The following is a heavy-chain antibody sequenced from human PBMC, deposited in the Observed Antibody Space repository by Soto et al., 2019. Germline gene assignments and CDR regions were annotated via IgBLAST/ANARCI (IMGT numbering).Heavy chain of an antibody. CDR1: GFTFSSYA. V-gene: IGHV3-23*01. J-gene: IGHJ4*02. CDR2: ISGSGGST. Sequence: GGSLRPSCAASGFTFSSYAMSWVRQAPGKGLEWVSAISGSGGSTNYADSVKGRFIISRDNSKNTLYLQMNSLRAEDTAVYYCARAPRYGSGSYYPQYWGQGTLVTVSS. CDR3: ARAPRYGSGSYYPQY. D-gene: IGHD3-10*01.